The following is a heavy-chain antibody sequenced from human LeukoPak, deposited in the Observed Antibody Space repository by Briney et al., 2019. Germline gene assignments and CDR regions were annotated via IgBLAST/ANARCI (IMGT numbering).Heavy chain of an antibody. Sequence: ASVKVSCKASGGTFSSYAISWARQAPGQGLEWMGGIIPIFGTTNYAQKFQGRVTITADESTSTAYTELSSLRSEDTAVYYCARVLYSSSSSGGYYYYGMDVWGQGTTVTVSS. CDR2: IIPIFGTT. CDR3: ARVLYSSSSSGGYYYYGMDV. V-gene: IGHV1-69*13. CDR1: GGTFSSYA. D-gene: IGHD6-6*01. J-gene: IGHJ6*02.